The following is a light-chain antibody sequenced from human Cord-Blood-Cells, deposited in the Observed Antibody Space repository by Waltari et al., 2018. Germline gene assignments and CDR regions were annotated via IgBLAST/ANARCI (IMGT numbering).Light chain of an antibody. CDR2: AAS. CDR1: QSISSS. V-gene: IGKV1-39*01. J-gene: IGKJ2*01. CDR3: QQSYSTPYT. Sequence: DIQMTQSPSSLSASVGDRVTITCRASQSISSSLNCYQQKPGKAPKRRIYAASSLQSGVPARFSRSGSGTEFTLTISSLQPEDFATYYCQQSYSTPYTFGQGTKLEIK.